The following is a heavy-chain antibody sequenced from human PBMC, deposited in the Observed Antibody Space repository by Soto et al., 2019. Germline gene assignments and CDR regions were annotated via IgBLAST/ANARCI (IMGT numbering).Heavy chain of an antibody. D-gene: IGHD1-26*01. Sequence: QVQLVESGGGVVQPGRSLRLSCAASGFTFSSYAMHWVRQAPGKGLEWVAVISYDGSNKYYADSVKGRFTISRDNSKNTLYLQMNSLRAEDTAVYYCARGEEEGAVYFDYWGQGALVTVSS. CDR1: GFTFSSYA. CDR2: ISYDGSNK. V-gene: IGHV3-30-3*01. CDR3: ARGEEEGAVYFDY. J-gene: IGHJ4*02.